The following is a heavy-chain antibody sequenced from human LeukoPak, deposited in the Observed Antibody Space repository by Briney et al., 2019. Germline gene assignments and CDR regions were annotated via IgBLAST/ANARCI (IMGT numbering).Heavy chain of an antibody. Sequence: ASVKVSCKASGYTFTSYGISWVRQAPGQGLEWMGWISAYNGNTHYAQKLQGRVTMTTDTSTSTVYMELRSLRSDDTAVYYCARGSPPRRDYDSRGYYSYYFDYWGQGTLVTVSS. CDR2: ISAYNGNT. J-gene: IGHJ4*02. D-gene: IGHD3-22*01. V-gene: IGHV1-18*01. CDR3: ARGSPPRRDYDSRGYYSYYFDY. CDR1: GYTFTSYG.